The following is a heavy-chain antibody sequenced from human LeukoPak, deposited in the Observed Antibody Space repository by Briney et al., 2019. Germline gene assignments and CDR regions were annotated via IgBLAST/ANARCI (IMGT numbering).Heavy chain of an antibody. D-gene: IGHD6-19*01. CDR2: INHSGRT. V-gene: IGHV4-34*01. J-gene: IGHJ4*02. CDR3: AGGYSSGWYRDY. Sequence: SETLSLTCDIYGGSHTGNYWTWIRQPPATGLEWLGEINHSGRTNYNPSLKSRVTISIDKSKNQFSLNLSSVTAADTAVYYCAGGYSSGWYRDYWGQGTLVTVSS. CDR1: GGSHTGNY.